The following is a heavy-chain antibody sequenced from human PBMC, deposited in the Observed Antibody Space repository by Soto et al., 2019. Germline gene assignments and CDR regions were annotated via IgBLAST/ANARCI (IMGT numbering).Heavy chain of an antibody. J-gene: IGHJ4*02. CDR3: AKDQDSIWYEIDY. CDR2: ISGSGGST. D-gene: IGHD6-13*01. V-gene: IGHV3-23*01. Sequence: EVQLLESGGGLVQPGGSLRLSCAASGFTFSNYAVTWVRQAPGKGLEWVSTISGSGGSTYYADSVKGRFTISRDNSKNTLYLQMNSLRAEDTAVYYCAKDQDSIWYEIDYWGKGTLVTVSS. CDR1: GFTFSNYA.